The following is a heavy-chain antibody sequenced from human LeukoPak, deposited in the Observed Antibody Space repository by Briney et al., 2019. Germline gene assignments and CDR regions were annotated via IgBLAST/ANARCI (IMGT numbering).Heavy chain of an antibody. J-gene: IGHJ4*02. Sequence: ASVKVSCKASGYTFTSYYMHWVRQAPGQGLEWMGIINPSGGSTSYAQKFQGRDTMTRDTSTSTVYMELSSLRSEDTAVYYCARDNFGYCSGGSCYVNLLGYWGQGTLVTVSS. V-gene: IGHV1-46*03. D-gene: IGHD2-15*01. CDR2: INPSGGST. CDR3: ARDNFGYCSGGSCYVNLLGY. CDR1: GYTFTSYY.